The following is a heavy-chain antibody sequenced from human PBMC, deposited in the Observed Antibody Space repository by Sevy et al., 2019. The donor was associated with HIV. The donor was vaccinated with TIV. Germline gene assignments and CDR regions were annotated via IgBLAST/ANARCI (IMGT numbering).Heavy chain of an antibody. CDR3: ARDDSVGATDFDY. D-gene: IGHD1-26*01. CDR2: ISSSSSTI. CDR1: GFTFSSYS. V-gene: IGHV3-48*01. J-gene: IGHJ4*02. Sequence: GESLKISCAASGFTFSSYSMNWVRQAPGKGLEWVSYISSSSSTIYYADSVKGRFTISRDNAKNSLYLQMNSLRAEDTAVYYCARDDSVGATDFDYWGQGTLVTVSS.